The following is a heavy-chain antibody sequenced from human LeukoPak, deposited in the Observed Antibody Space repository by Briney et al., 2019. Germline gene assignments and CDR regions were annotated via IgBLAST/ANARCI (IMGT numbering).Heavy chain of an antibody. CDR3: ARVVTGIRDNWFDP. J-gene: IGHJ5*02. Sequence: ASVKVSCKASGYTFTSYAISWVRQAPGQGLEWMGGIIPIFGTANYAQKFQGRVTMTTDTSTSTAYMELRSLRSDDTAVYYCARVVTGIRDNWFDPWGQGTLVTVSS. V-gene: IGHV1-18*01. D-gene: IGHD3-10*01. CDR1: GYTFTSYA. CDR2: IIPIFGTA.